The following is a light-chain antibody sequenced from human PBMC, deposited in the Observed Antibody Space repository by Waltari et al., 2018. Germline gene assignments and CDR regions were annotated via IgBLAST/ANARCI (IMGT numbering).Light chain of an antibody. CDR2: LNSNGRH. Sequence: QLVLTQSPSASASLGASVKLTCTLSSGHINYAIAWHQQQPQKGPRYLMKLNSNGRHTKGDGIPDRFSGSSSGAERYLTISGVQSDDEADYYWQTWDSGSHAWVFGGGTKLTVL. J-gene: IGLJ3*02. CDR1: SGHINYA. V-gene: IGLV4-69*01. CDR3: QTWDSGSHAWV.